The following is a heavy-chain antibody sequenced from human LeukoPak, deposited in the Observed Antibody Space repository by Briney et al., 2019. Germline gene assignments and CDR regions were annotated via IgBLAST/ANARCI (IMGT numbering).Heavy chain of an antibody. V-gene: IGHV3-21*01. CDR1: GFTFSRHG. Sequence: GGSLRLSCAASGFTFSRHGMHWVRQAPGKGLEWVSSISSSSSYIYYADSVKGRFTISRDNAKNSLYLQMNSLRAEDTAVYYCARDGGYGDYSAFDIWGQGTMVTVSS. D-gene: IGHD4-17*01. J-gene: IGHJ3*02. CDR2: ISSSSSYI. CDR3: ARDGGYGDYSAFDI.